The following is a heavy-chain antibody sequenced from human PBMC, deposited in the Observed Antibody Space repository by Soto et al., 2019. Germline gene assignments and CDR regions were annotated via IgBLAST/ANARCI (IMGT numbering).Heavy chain of an antibody. J-gene: IGHJ4*02. CDR1: GFTFSSYA. V-gene: IGHV3-64D*06. CDR3: VKARSYCGGDCPPFDY. Sequence: PGGSLRLSCSASGFTFSSYAMHWVRQAPGKGLEYVSAISSNGGSTYYADSVKGRFTISRDDSKNTLYLKMSSLRAEDTAVYYCVKARSYCGGDCPPFDYCGQGTLVTVYS. CDR2: ISSNGGST. D-gene: IGHD2-21*02.